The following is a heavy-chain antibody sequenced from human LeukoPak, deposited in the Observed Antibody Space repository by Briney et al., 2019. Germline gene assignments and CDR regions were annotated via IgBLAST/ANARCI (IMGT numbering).Heavy chain of an antibody. V-gene: IGHV5-10-1*01. CDR1: RYSFTSYW. D-gene: IGHD3-9*01. CDR3: ASIGGTYYDISTGSRDFDY. Sequence: GESLKISCKGSRYSFTSYWISWVRQMPGKGLEWMGRIDPSGSYTNYSPSFQGHVTISADKSISTAYLQWSSLKASDTAMYYCASIGGTYYDISTGSRDFDYWGQGTLVTVSS. J-gene: IGHJ4*02. CDR2: IDPSGSYT.